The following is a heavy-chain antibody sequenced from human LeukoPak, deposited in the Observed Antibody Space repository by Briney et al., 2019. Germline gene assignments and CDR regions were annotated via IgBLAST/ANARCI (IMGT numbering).Heavy chain of an antibody. J-gene: IGHJ4*02. CDR1: GFPFSSYG. CDR2: ISSDGANK. D-gene: IGHD5-12*01. Sequence: GGSLRLSCAASGFPFSSYGMHWVRQAPGKGLEWVSFISSDGANKYYADSMKGRFTISRDNSKNTLYLQMNSLRGDDTGMYYCAKTYSDYDFADYWGQGTLVTVSS. V-gene: IGHV3-30*02. CDR3: AKTYSDYDFADY.